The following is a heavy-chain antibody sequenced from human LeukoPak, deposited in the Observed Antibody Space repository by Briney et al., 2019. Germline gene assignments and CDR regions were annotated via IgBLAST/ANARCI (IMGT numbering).Heavy chain of an antibody. Sequence: AGGSLRLSYAASGFTFSSYAMSWVRQAPGKGLEWVSAISGSGGSAYYTDSVKGRFTISRDNSKNTLYLQMNSLRAEDTAVYYCATHYCDSTSCYAGGDYWGQGTLVTVSS. CDR2: ISGSGGSA. V-gene: IGHV3-23*01. D-gene: IGHD2-2*01. CDR3: ATHYCDSTSCYAGGDY. J-gene: IGHJ4*02. CDR1: GFTFSSYA.